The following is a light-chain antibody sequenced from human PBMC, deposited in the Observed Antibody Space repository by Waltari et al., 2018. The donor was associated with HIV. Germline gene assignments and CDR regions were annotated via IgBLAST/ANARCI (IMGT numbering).Light chain of an antibody. Sequence: QSVLTQPPSASGTPGQRVTISCSGSSSNIGSNTVNWYQQLPGTAPKLLIYNNNQRPSGVPDRFSGSKSGTSASLAISGLQSEGEADYYCAAWDDSLNAVVFGGGTKLTVL. J-gene: IGLJ2*01. CDR2: NNN. V-gene: IGLV1-44*01. CDR3: AAWDDSLNAVV. CDR1: SSNIGSNT.